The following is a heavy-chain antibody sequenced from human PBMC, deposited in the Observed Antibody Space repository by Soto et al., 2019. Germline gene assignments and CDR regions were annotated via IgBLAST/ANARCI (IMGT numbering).Heavy chain of an antibody. CDR2: INPAGHVQ. V-gene: IGHV3-7*01. CDR3: ATANTPYAFDM. CDR1: GLTFSISW. J-gene: IGHJ3*02. Sequence: VQLVESGGGLVQPGESLRLSCAASGLTFSISWMTWVRQAPGEGLEWVSNINPAGHVQQYADSVKERFTISRDNAKNSLFLQMSGLRVEDTAVYYCATANTPYAFDMWGQGTMVTVSS.